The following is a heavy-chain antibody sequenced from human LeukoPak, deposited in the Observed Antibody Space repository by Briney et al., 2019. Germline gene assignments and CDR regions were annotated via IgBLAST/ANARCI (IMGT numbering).Heavy chain of an antibody. CDR2: ITSTGTYT. CDR3: ARDPYSGSYGDSYYYYMDV. D-gene: IGHD1-26*01. CDR1: GFTFSSYN. J-gene: IGHJ6*03. V-gene: IGHV3-21*01. Sequence: PGGSLRLSCAASGFTFSSYNMNWVRQAPGKGLEWVSSITSTGTYTFYADSVKGGFTISRDNSKNSLYLQMISLRAEDTAIYYCARDPYSGSYGDSYYYYMDVWGKGTTVTISS.